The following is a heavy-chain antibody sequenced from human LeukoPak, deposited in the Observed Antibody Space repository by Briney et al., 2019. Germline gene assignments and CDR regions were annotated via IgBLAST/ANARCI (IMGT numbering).Heavy chain of an antibody. CDR2: INSDGRNI. J-gene: IGHJ4*02. CDR1: GFTFSDYW. Sequence: GGSLRLSCAASGFTFSDYWMHWVRQAPGKGLVWVSRINSDGRNIRYADSVKGRFTTSRDNAKNTLYLQMNSLTPEDTAVYYCAREGALGYGHYTYDYWGQGTLVTVSS. CDR3: AREGALGYGHYTYDY. D-gene: IGHD4-17*01. V-gene: IGHV3-74*01.